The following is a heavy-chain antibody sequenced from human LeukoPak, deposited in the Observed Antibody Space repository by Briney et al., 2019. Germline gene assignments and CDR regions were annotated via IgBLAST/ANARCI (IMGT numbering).Heavy chain of an antibody. CDR2: IYYSGST. V-gene: IGHV4-39*01. D-gene: IGHD1-1*01. J-gene: IGHJ3*02. CDR1: GGSISSSSYY. CDR3: ARRLYNWNTGYAFDI. Sequence: SETLSLTCTVSGGSISSSSYYWGWIRQPPGKGLEWIGRIYYSGSTYYNPSLKSRVTISVDTSKNQFSLKLSSVTAADTAVYYCARRLYNWNTGYAFDIWGQGTMVTVSS.